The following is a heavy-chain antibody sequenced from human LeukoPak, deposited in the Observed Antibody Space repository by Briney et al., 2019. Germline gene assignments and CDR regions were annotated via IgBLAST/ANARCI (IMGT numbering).Heavy chain of an antibody. CDR3: AKVEWELRYFDY. CDR1: GFPFSSYA. V-gene: IGHV3-23*01. Sequence: GGSLRLSCAASGFPFSSYAMSWVRQAPGKGLEWVSAISGSGGSTYYADSVKGRFTISRDNSKNTLYLQMNSLRAEDTAVYYCAKVEWELRYFDYWSQGTLVTVSS. D-gene: IGHD1-26*01. J-gene: IGHJ4*02. CDR2: ISGSGGST.